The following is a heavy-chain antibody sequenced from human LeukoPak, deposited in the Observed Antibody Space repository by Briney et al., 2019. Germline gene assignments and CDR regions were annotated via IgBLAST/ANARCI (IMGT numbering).Heavy chain of an antibody. CDR3: ARGGRYSGSLYSYGFFDY. Sequence: SETLSLTCTVSGGSISSYYWSWIRQPPGKGLEWIGYIYYSGSTNYNPSLKSRVTISVDTSKNQFSLKLSSVTAADTAVYYCARGGRYSGSLYSYGFFDYWGQGTLVTVSS. J-gene: IGHJ4*02. CDR1: GGSISSYY. V-gene: IGHV4-59*01. CDR2: IYYSGST. D-gene: IGHD5-18*01.